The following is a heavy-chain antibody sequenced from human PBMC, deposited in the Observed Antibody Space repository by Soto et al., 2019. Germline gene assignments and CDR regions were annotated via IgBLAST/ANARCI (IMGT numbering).Heavy chain of an antibody. V-gene: IGHV3-48*03. J-gene: IGHJ4*02. Sequence: PGGSLRLSCAASGFTFSNYEMSWVRQAPGKGLEWVSYISSSGRTILYADSVKGRFTISRDNAKNSLFLQMNSLRAEDTAVYYCARDRGEGWNAFDYWGQGTLVTVSS. CDR1: GFTFSNYE. CDR3: ARDRGEGWNAFDY. D-gene: IGHD1-1*01. CDR2: ISSSGRTI.